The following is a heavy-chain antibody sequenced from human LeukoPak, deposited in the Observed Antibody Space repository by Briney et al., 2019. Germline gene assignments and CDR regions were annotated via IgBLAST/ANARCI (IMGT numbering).Heavy chain of an antibody. J-gene: IGHJ6*02. CDR2: VNAADGNT. V-gene: IGHV1-3*01. CDR3: ASSRSKRITTNRGVREYYYGMDV. D-gene: IGHD3-10*01. Sequence: ASVKVSCKTSGQSFTIYTLHWVRQAPGQRLEWMGWVNAADGNTKYSQKFQGRVIITRDSSANTAYMELSSLTSEDSAVYYCASSRSKRITTNRGVREYYYGMDVWGQGTTVTVSS. CDR1: GQSFTIYT.